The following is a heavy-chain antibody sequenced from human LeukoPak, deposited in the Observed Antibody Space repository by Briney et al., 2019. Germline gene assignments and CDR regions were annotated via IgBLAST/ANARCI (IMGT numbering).Heavy chain of an antibody. CDR1: GGSFSGYY. Sequence: SETLSLTCAVYGGSFSGYYWSWIRQPPGKGLEWVGEINHSGSNNYNPSLKRRVTISVDTSKNQFPLQLSTGTAADTAVYYCARGGPSRGSDYVWGSYRLYFDYWGQGTLVTVSS. D-gene: IGHD3-16*02. J-gene: IGHJ4*02. CDR2: INHSGSN. V-gene: IGHV4-34*01. CDR3: ARGGPSRGSDYVWGSYRLYFDY.